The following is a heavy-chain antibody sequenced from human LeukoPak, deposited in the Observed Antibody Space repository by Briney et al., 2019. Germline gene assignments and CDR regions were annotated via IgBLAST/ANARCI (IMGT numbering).Heavy chain of an antibody. Sequence: ASVKVSCNASGYTFTSYGISWVRQAPGQGLEWVGWISAYNGNTNYAQKLQGRVTMTRDTSTSTAHMELRSLRSDDTAVYYCASETSYYYDSSGYYYSAGTDFDYWGQGTLVSVPS. CDR2: ISAYNGNT. J-gene: IGHJ4*02. V-gene: IGHV1-18*01. CDR3: ASETSYYYDSSGYYYSAGTDFDY. D-gene: IGHD3-22*01. CDR1: GYTFTSYG.